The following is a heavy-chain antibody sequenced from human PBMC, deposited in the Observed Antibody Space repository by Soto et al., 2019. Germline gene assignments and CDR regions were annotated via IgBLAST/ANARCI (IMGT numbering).Heavy chain of an antibody. J-gene: IGHJ3*02. Sequence: SVKVSCKASGGTFSSYAISWVRQAPGQGLEWMGGIIPIFGTANYAQKFQGRVTITADESTSTAYMELSSLRSEDTAVYYCARDEKGATTNFDSWGQGTMVTVSS. V-gene: IGHV1-69*13. CDR1: GGTFSSYA. D-gene: IGHD1-26*01. CDR2: IIPIFGTA. CDR3: ARDEKGATTNFDS.